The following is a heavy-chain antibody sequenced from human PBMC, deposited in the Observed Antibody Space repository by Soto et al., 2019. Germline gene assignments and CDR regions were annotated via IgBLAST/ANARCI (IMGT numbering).Heavy chain of an antibody. Sequence: PSETLSLTCTVSGGSISSGGYYWSWIRQHPGKGLEWIGYIYYTGSTNYNPSLKSRVTMSVATSKNQFSLRLSSVTAADTAVYYCTRHRAITFRWFDPWGQGTLVTVSS. CDR1: GGSISSGGYY. J-gene: IGHJ5*02. CDR2: IYYTGST. CDR3: TRHRAITFRWFDP. D-gene: IGHD5-12*01. V-gene: IGHV4-61*08.